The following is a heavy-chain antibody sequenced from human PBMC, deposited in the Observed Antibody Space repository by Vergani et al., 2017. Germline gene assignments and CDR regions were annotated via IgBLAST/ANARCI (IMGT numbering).Heavy chain of an antibody. CDR3: ARLIWFGGLSGSSTETFDY. Sequence: QVQLVQSGAEVKKPGASVKVSCKASGYTFTSYYMHWVRQAPGQGLEWMGIINPSGGSTSYAQKFQGRVTMTRDTSTSTVYMELSSLRSEDTAVYYCARLIWFGGLSGSSTETFDYWGQGTLVTVSS. CDR2: INPSGGST. J-gene: IGHJ4*02. D-gene: IGHD3-10*01. V-gene: IGHV1-46*01. CDR1: GYTFTSYY.